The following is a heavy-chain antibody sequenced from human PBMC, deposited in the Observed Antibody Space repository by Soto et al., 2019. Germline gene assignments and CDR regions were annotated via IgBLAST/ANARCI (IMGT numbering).Heavy chain of an antibody. CDR1: GGTFRSSA. D-gene: IGHD4-4*01. J-gene: IGHJ6*02. Sequence: QVQLVQSGAEMKEPGSSVKVSCKTSGGTFRSSAISWLRQAPGQGLEWMGGIIPLFRTPDYAQKFQDRVTIAADESTSTAYMELSSLRSEDTAVYYCARDNDRLQLGGNYYYILDVWGQGTTITVSS. CDR2: IIPLFRTP. CDR3: ARDNDRLQLGGNYYYILDV. V-gene: IGHV1-69*12.